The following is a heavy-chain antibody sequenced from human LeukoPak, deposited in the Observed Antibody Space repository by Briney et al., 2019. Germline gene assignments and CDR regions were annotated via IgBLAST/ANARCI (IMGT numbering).Heavy chain of an antibody. CDR3: ARDQEGFDY. CDR1: GYTFTSNY. Sequence: GASVKVSCKASGYTFTSNYIHWVRRAPGQGLGWRGMIYPRDGSTRYAQKFQGRVTVTRATSTSTVHMELSGLRSEDTAVYYCARDQEGFDYWGQGTLVTVSS. J-gene: IGHJ4*02. CDR2: IYPRDGST. V-gene: IGHV1-46*01.